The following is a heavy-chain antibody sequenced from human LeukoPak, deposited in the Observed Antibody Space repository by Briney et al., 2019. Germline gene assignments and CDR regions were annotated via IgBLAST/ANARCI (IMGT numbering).Heavy chain of an antibody. V-gene: IGHV4-4*07. CDR3: ARIGLHERKYYYYYYMDV. Sequence: SETLSLTCSVSGGSISSYFWSWIRQPAGKGLEWIGRIYTSGSTNYNPSLKSRVTMSVDTSKKQFSLKLSSVTAADTAVYYCARIGLHERKYYYYYYMDVWGKGTTVTVSS. CDR1: GGSISSYF. J-gene: IGHJ6*03. D-gene: IGHD1-1*01. CDR2: IYTSGST.